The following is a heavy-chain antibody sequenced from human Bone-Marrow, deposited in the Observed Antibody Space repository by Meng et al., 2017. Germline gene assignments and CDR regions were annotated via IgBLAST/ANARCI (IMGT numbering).Heavy chain of an antibody. CDR1: GFTFSDYY. J-gene: IGHJ6*02. D-gene: IGHD4-17*01. V-gene: IGHV3-11*04. CDR2: ISSSGSTI. Sequence: GESLKISCAASGFTFSDYYMSWIRQAPGKGLEWVSYISSSGSTIYYADSVKGRFTISRDNAKNSLYLQMNSLRAEDTAVYYCAREGYGDSYYYYGMDVWGQGTTVTVSS. CDR3: AREGYGDSYYYYGMDV.